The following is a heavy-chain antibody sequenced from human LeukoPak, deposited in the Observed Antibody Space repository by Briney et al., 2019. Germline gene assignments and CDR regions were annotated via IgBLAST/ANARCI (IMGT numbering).Heavy chain of an antibody. V-gene: IGHV4-61*05. J-gene: IGHJ4*02. CDR3: ARPHDYGDYLFDY. CDR2: IYYSGST. Sequence: SETLSLTCTVSGGSISSSSYYWGWIRQPPGKGLEWIGYIYYSGSTNYNPSLKSRVTISVDTSKNQFSLKLSSVTAADTAVYYCARPHDYGDYLFDYWGQGTLVTVSS. D-gene: IGHD4-17*01. CDR1: GGSISSSSYY.